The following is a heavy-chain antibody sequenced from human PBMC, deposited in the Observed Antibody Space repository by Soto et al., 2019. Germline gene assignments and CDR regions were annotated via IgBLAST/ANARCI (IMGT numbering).Heavy chain of an antibody. V-gene: IGHV5-10-1*01. J-gene: IGHJ6*02. D-gene: IGHD3-10*01. CDR3: ARRTSVSWSYYSPYYYCGMDV. CDR2: IDPSDSYT. CDR1: GYSFTSYW. Sequence: GESLKISCKGSGYSFTSYWISWVRQMPGKGLEWMGRIDPSDSYTNYSPSFQGHVTISADKSISTAYLQWSSLKASDTAMYYCARRTSVSWSYYSPYYYCGMDVWGQVTTVTVSS.